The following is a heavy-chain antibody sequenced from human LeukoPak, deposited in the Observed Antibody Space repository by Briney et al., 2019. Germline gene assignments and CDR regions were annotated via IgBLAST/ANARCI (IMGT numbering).Heavy chain of an antibody. V-gene: IGHV4-59*08. J-gene: IGHJ5*02. CDR2: IYDSGST. CDR1: GGSISCYY. CDR3: ARGLAYQHFHL. Sequence: SETLSLTCTVSGGSISCYYWTWIRQPPGKGLECIGYIYDSGSTNYNPSLKSRVTISIDTSKNHFPLKLGSVTAANTAEYYCARGLAYQHFHLWGQGTLVTVSS. D-gene: IGHD3-3*02.